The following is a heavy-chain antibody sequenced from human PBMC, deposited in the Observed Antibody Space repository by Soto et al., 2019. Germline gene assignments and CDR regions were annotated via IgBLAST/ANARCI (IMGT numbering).Heavy chain of an antibody. Sequence: SETLSLTCTVSGGSISSYYWSWIRQPPGKGLEWIGYIYYSGSTYYNPSLKSRVTISVDTSKNQFSLKLSSVTAADTAVYYCARILDFWSGYRIDYWGQGTLVTVSS. CDR2: IYYSGST. V-gene: IGHV4-59*08. CDR3: ARILDFWSGYRIDY. J-gene: IGHJ4*02. D-gene: IGHD3-3*01. CDR1: GGSISSYY.